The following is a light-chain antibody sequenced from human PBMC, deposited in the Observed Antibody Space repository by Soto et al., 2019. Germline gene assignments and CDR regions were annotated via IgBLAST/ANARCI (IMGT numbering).Light chain of an antibody. CDR1: QGIGNY. Sequence: DIQMTQSPSPLSASVGDRVTITCRASQGIGNYLAWYQQKSGKVPKLLIYAASTLQSGVPSRFSGSGSGTDFTLTISSLQPEDFATYYCQQSYSTPTWTFGQGTKVDIK. J-gene: IGKJ1*01. V-gene: IGKV1-27*01. CDR2: AAS. CDR3: QQSYSTPTWT.